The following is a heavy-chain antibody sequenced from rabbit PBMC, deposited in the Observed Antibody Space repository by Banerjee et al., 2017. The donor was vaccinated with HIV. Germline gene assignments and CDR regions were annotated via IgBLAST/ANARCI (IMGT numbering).Heavy chain of an antibody. Sequence: QSLEESGGDLVKPEGSLTLTCTASGFSFSSNPMCWVRQAPGKGLEWIGCIYIGSGSTYYASWAKGRFTISKTSSTTVTLQMTSLTAADTATYFCARGDAGYDEGNSAFNLWGPGTLVTVS. D-gene: IGHD4-2*01. V-gene: IGHV1S40*01. CDR3: ARGDAGYDEGNSAFNL. CDR2: IYIGSGST. J-gene: IGHJ4*01. CDR1: GFSFSSNP.